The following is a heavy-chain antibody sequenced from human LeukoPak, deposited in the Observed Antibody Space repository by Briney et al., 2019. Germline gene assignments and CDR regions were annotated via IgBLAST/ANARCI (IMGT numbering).Heavy chain of an antibody. CDR2: MYSGGDT. Sequence: GGSLRLSCAASGFTVSDNYMSWVRQAPGKGLEWVSVMYSGGDTYYADSVKGRFTFSRDISKNTLFLQMNGLTTEDTAMYYCARDAPQVPAAGVLASWGQGTLVTVSS. V-gene: IGHV3-53*01. CDR1: GFTVSDNY. D-gene: IGHD6-13*01. CDR3: ARDAPQVPAAGVLAS. J-gene: IGHJ5*02.